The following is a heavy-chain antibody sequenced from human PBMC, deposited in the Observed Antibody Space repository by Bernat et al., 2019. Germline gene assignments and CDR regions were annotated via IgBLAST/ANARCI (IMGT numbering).Heavy chain of an antibody. CDR3: ASSARAEAAGLIDY. CDR1: GFSVSSNF. CDR2: IYSNGNT. J-gene: IGHJ4*02. Sequence: EVQLAESGGGLIQPGGSLRLSCAASGFSVSSNFMSWVRQTPGRGPEWVSFIYSNGNTYHADSVKGRFTISRDTSNNALYLQMNNLRAEDMAVYYCASSARAEAAGLIDYWGQGTLVTVSS. V-gene: IGHV3-53*01. D-gene: IGHD6-13*01.